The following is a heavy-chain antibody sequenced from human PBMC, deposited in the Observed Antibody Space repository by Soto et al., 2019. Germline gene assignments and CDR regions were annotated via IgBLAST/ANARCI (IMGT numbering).Heavy chain of an antibody. CDR2: IIPIFGTA. CDR1: GGTFSSYA. Sequence: QVQLVQSGAEVKKPGSSVKVSCKAPGGTFSSYAISWVRQAPGQGLEWMGGIIPIFGTANYAQKVQGRVTINADESTSTGYMELSSLRSEDTAVYYCARSQGGSTSLDIYYYYYYGMDVWGQGTKVTVYS. CDR3: ARSQGGSTSLDIYYYYYYGMDV. V-gene: IGHV1-69*01. D-gene: IGHD2-2*01. J-gene: IGHJ6*02.